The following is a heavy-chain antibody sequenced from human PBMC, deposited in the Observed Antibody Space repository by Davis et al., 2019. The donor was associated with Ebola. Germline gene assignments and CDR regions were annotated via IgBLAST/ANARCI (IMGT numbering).Heavy chain of an antibody. CDR3: ARVMAYTANYYYYYMDV. V-gene: IGHV4-59*01. CDR1: GGSISSYY. J-gene: IGHJ6*03. Sequence: SETLSLTCTVTGGSISSYYWSWIRQPPGKGLEWIGYIYYSGSTNYNPSLKSRVTISVDTSKNQFSLKLSSVTAADTAVYYCARVMAYTANYYYYYMDVRGKGTTVTVSS. CDR2: IYYSGST. D-gene: IGHD2-8*01.